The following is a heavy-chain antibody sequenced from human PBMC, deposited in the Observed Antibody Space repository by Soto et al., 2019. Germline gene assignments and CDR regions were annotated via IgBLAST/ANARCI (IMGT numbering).Heavy chain of an antibody. V-gene: IGHV1-69*01. CDR3: ASALSHYRQGSYGMDV. D-gene: IGHD4-4*01. CDR1: GGTFSSYA. CDR2: IIPIFGTA. Sequence: QVQLVQSGAEVKKPGSSVKVSCKASGGTFSSYAISWVRQAPGQGLEWMGGIIPIFGTANYAQKFQGRVTITADESTSTASMELSSLRSEDTAVYYCASALSHYRQGSYGMDVWGQGTTVTVSS. J-gene: IGHJ6*02.